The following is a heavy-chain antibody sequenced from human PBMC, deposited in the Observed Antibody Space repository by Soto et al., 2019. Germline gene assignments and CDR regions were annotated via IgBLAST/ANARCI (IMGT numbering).Heavy chain of an antibody. CDR2: ISRTGST. Sequence: SETLSLTCAVSGGSFTSNNWWTWVRQPPGQGLEWFGEISRTGSTNYNPSLNSRVTISLDKSENQFSLKVTSLTAADTAVYYCASRDPGTSVDYWGQGTLVTVSS. D-gene: IGHD1-7*01. CDR3: ASRDPGTSVDY. CDR1: GGSFTSNNW. V-gene: IGHV4-4*02. J-gene: IGHJ4*02.